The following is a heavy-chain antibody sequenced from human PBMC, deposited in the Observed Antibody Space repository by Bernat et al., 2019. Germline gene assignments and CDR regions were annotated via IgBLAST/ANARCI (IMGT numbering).Heavy chain of an antibody. CDR3: GRGPLKMAAGNW. CDR2: IKGDGTDK. CDR1: GFTFSNYW. V-gene: IGHV3-7*01. J-gene: IGHJ4*02. Sequence: EVQLVESGGGLVQPGGSLRLSCAASGFTFSNYWIGWVRQAPGQGLEWVAQIKGDGTDKSYVHSVEGRFTISRDNAKNSVYLEMNSLRAEDTAVYYCGRGPLKMAAGNWWGQGTLVSVSS. D-gene: IGHD6-13*01.